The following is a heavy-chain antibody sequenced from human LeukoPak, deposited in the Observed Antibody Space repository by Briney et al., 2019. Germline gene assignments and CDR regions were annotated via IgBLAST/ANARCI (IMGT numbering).Heavy chain of an antibody. Sequence: GGSLRLSCAASGFTFSSYNMNWVRQAPGKGLEWVSSITSSSSYIYYADSVKGRFTISRDNAKNSLYLQMNSLRGEDTAVYYCARDLQAYYGMDVWGQGTTVTVSS. CDR2: ITSSSSYI. V-gene: IGHV3-21*01. J-gene: IGHJ6*02. CDR3: ARDLQAYYGMDV. CDR1: GFTFSSYN.